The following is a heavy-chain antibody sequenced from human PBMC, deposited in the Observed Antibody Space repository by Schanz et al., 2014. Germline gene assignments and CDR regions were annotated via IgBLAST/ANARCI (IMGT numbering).Heavy chain of an antibody. CDR3: ARGTMPGTFDI. V-gene: IGHV1-18*01. J-gene: IGHJ3*02. Sequence: QVQLVQSGAEVKKPGASVKVSCKASGYTFTSYGISWVRQAPGQGLEWMGWINSANGNTKYSHRFQGRVTFTADKSTSTAYMELSSLRYEDTALYYCARGTMPGTFDIWGQGTMVTVSS. CDR2: INSANGNT. CDR1: GYTFTSYG. D-gene: IGHD2-2*01.